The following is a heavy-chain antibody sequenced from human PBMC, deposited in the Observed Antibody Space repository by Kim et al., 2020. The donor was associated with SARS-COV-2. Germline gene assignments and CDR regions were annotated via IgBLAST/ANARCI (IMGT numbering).Heavy chain of an antibody. CDR3: VRGNDVMATSDWHFDL. J-gene: IGHJ2*01. CDR2: ISSNGHRT. V-gene: IGHV3-64D*06. CDR1: GFTFSNHI. D-gene: IGHD5-12*01. Sequence: GGSLRLSRLASGFTFSNHIMHWVRQGPGKGLEDVSAISSNGHRTYYGDSVRGRFTISRDTSSKTLYLQMGSLRVEDTAIYYCVRGNDVMATSDWHFDLWGRGTLVTVSS.